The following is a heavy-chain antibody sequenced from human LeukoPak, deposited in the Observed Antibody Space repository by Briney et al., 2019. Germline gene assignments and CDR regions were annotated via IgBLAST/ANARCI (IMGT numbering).Heavy chain of an antibody. J-gene: IGHJ4*02. V-gene: IGHV4-39*02. CDR2: IYYSGST. CDR3: ARDRSPPFDY. Sequence: MSSETLSLTCTVSGGSISSSSYYWGWIRQPPGKGLEWIGSIYYSGSTYYNPSLKSRVTISVDTSKNQFSLKLSSVTAADTAVYYCARDRSPPFDYWGQGTLVIVSS. CDR1: GGSISSSSYY.